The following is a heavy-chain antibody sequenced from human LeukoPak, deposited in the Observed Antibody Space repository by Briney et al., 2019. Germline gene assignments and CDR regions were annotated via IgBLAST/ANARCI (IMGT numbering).Heavy chain of an antibody. J-gene: IGHJ4*02. CDR2: INAGNSNT. CDR3: ARGPIAAAGTVLYFDY. V-gene: IGHV1-3*01. D-gene: IGHD6-13*01. Sequence: ASVKVSCKASGYTFTSYAMHWVRQAPGQRLEWMGWINAGNSNTKYSQKFQGRVTITRDTSASTAYMELSSLRSEDTAVYYCARGPIAAAGTVLYFDYWGQGTLVTVSS. CDR1: GYTFTSYA.